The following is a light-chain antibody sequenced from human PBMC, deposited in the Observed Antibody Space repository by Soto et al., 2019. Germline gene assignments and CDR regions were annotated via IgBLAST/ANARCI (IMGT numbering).Light chain of an antibody. Sequence: EIVMTQSPATLSVSPGERATLSCKASQSVSANLVWYQQKPGQAPRLLIYGASTRATDIPARFSGSGSGTEFTLTISSLQSEDFAVYYCQQYYNWPRTFGQGTKVEIK. CDR2: GAS. CDR1: QSVSAN. J-gene: IGKJ1*01. V-gene: IGKV3-15*01. CDR3: QQYYNWPRT.